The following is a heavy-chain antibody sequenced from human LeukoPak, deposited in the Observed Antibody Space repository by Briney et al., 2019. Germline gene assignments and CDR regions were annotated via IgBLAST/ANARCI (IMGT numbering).Heavy chain of an antibody. CDR3: ARFCGVAYCGGDCYSCDAFDI. V-gene: IGHV4-61*02. CDR1: GGSISSGDYY. J-gene: IGHJ3*02. D-gene: IGHD2-21*01. Sequence: ASETLSLTCTVSGGSISSGDYYWSWIRQPAGKGLEWIGRIYTSGSTNYNPSLKSRVTMSVDTSKNQFSLKLSSVTAADTAVYYCARFCGVAYCGGDCYSCDAFDIWGQGTMVTVSS. CDR2: IYTSGST.